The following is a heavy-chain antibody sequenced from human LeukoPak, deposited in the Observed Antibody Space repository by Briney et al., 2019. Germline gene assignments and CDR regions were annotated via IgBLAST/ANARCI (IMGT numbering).Heavy chain of an antibody. J-gene: IGHJ3*02. D-gene: IGHD3-10*01. Sequence: GGSLRLSCAASGFIVSHNYMTWVRQAPGKGLEWVSGISWNSGSIGYADSVKGRFTISRDNAKNSLYLQMNSLRAEDTALYYCAKSHYYGSGSYYGAFDIWGQGTMVTVSS. CDR3: AKSHYYGSGSYYGAFDI. CDR2: ISWNSGSI. CDR1: GFIVSHNY. V-gene: IGHV3-9*01.